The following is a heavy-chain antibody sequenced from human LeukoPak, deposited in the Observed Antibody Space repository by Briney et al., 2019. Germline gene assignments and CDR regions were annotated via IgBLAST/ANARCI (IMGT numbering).Heavy chain of an antibody. V-gene: IGHV3-11*01. J-gene: IGHJ6*02. Sequence: PGGSLRLSCAASGFTFSDYYMSWVRKAPGKGLEWVSYISDSGTSMSYADSLKGRFTISRDNAKNSLYLQMNSLRAEDTAVYYCARGHGIISAAGTPYSYYYGMDVWGQGTTVTVSS. CDR3: ARGHGIISAAGTPYSYYYGMDV. D-gene: IGHD6-13*01. CDR2: ISDSGTSM. CDR1: GFTFSDYY.